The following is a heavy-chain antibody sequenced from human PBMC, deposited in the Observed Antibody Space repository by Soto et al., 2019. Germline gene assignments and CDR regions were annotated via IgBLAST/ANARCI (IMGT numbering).Heavy chain of an antibody. J-gene: IGHJ4*02. CDR2: IYYSGST. CDR1: GGSISSSSYY. CDR3: ARLGSNTMIVVVPRYYFDY. D-gene: IGHD3-22*01. Sequence: SETLSLTCTVSGGSISSSSYYWGWIHQPPGKGLEWIGSIYYSGSTYYNPSLKSRVTISVDTSKNQFSLKLSSVTAADTAVYYCARLGSNTMIVVVPRYYFDYWGQGTLVTVSS. V-gene: IGHV4-39*01.